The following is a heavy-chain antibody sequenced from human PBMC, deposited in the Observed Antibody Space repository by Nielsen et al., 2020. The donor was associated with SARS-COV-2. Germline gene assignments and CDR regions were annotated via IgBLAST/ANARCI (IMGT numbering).Heavy chain of an antibody. V-gene: IGHV4-34*01. CDR1: GGSFSGYY. CDR2: INHSGST. J-gene: IGHJ4*02. CDR3: ARSGKWELLADFDY. D-gene: IGHD1-26*01. Sequence: SETLSLTCAVYGGSFSGYYWSWIRQPPGKGLEWIGEINHSGSTNYNPSLKSRVTISVDTSKNQFSLKLSSVTAADTAVYYCARSGKWELLADFDYWGQGTLVTVSS.